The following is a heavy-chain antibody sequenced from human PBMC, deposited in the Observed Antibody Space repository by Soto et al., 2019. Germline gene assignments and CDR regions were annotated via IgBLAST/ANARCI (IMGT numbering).Heavy chain of an antibody. CDR2: ISGSGGST. Sequence: EVQLLESGGGLVQPGGSLRLSCAASGFTFSSYAMSWVRQAPGKGLEWVSAISGSGGSTYYADSVKGRFTISRDNSKNPLDLQMTSLGAEDTAVYYFSKGGKGLGGGYFDYWGQGTLVTVSS. CDR3: SKGGKGLGGGYFDY. CDR1: GFTFSSYA. V-gene: IGHV3-23*01. D-gene: IGHD3-16*01. J-gene: IGHJ4*02.